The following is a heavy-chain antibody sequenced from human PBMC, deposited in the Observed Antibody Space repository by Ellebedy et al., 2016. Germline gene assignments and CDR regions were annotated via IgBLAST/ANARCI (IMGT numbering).Heavy chain of an antibody. CDR2: ISAYNGNT. CDR1: GYTYTSYG. V-gene: IGHV1-18*04. Sequence: ASVKVSXKASGYTYTSYGISWVRHAPGQGLEWMGWISAYNGNTNYAQKLQGRVTMTTDTSTGTAHMELRSLRSDDTAVYYCARVPHRYYYGSGSPYGMDVWGQGTTVTVSS. J-gene: IGHJ6*02. CDR3: ARVPHRYYYGSGSPYGMDV. D-gene: IGHD3-10*01.